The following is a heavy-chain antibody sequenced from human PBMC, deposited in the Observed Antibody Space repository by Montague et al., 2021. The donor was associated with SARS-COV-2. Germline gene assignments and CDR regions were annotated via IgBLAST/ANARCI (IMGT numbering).Heavy chain of an antibody. J-gene: IGHJ6*02. CDR2: INHSGST. CDR3: ARVSVEMATMGVYYYYGMDV. Sequence: SETLSLTCTVSGYSISSGYYWGWIRQPPGKGLEWIGEINHSGSTNYNPSLKSRVTISVDTSKNQFSLKLSSVTAADSAVYYCARVSVEMATMGVYYYYGMDVWGQGTTVTVSS. V-gene: IGHV4-38-2*02. D-gene: IGHD5-24*01. CDR1: GYSISSGYY.